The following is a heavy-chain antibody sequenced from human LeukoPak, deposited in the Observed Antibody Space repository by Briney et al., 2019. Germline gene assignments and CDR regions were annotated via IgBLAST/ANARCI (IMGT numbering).Heavy chain of an antibody. Sequence: GGSLRLSCAASGFTFSSYGMHWVRQAPGKGLEWVAFIRYDGSNKYYADSVKGRFTISRDNAKNSLYLQMNSLRADDTAVYYCARAGGDTAVVFDAFDIWGQGTMVTVSS. V-gene: IGHV3-30*02. CDR2: IRYDGSNK. D-gene: IGHD5-18*01. CDR3: ARAGGDTAVVFDAFDI. CDR1: GFTFSSYG. J-gene: IGHJ3*02.